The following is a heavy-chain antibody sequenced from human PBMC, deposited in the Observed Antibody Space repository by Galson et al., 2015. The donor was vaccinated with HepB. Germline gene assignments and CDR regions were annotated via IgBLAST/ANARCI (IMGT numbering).Heavy chain of an antibody. CDR2: IIPIFGTA. V-gene: IGHV1-69*13. CDR3: ARGDYSSGWTDDWYFDL. D-gene: IGHD6-19*01. CDR1: GGTFSRYA. J-gene: IGHJ2*01. Sequence: SVKVSCKASGGTFSRYAISWVRQAPGQGLEWMGGIIPIFGTANYAQKFQGRVTITADESTSTAYMELSSLRSEDTAVYYCARGDYSSGWTDDWYFDLWGRGTLVTVSS.